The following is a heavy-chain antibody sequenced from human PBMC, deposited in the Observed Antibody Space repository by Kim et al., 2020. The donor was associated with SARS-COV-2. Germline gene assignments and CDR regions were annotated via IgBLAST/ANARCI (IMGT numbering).Heavy chain of an antibody. J-gene: IGHJ6*02. V-gene: IGHV3-21*01. CDR2: ISSSSSYI. Sequence: GGSLRLSCAASGFTFSSYNMNWVRQAPGKGLEWVSSISSSSSYIYYADSVKGRFTISSDNAKNSLYLQMNSLRAEDTAVYYCARDGVWYYYYYGMDVWGQATTVTVS. CDR1: GFTFSSYN. CDR3: ARDGVWYYYYYGMDV. D-gene: IGHD3-16*01.